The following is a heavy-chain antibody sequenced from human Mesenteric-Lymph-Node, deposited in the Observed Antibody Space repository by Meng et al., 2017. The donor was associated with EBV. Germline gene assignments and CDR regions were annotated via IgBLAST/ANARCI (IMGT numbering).Heavy chain of an antibody. CDR3: ARSFNGDWPFFDL. V-gene: IGHV4-30-2*01. D-gene: IGHD4-17*01. CDR2: IYHSGPS. CDR1: GDPLSNGDYS. J-gene: IGHJ2*01. Sequence: QVHLQESGSGLVEPSQTLSLPCAVSGDPLSNGDYSWSWIRQPSGKGLEWIGHIYHSGPSYYNPSLRSRVSISLDRAKNEFSLMLNSVTAADTAFYYCARSFNGDWPFFDLWGRGTLVTVSS.